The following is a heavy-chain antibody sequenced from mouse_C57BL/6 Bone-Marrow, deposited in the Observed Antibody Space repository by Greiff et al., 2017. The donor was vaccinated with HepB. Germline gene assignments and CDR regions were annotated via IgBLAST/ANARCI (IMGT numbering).Heavy chain of an antibody. Sequence: QVQLQQPGAELVKPGASVKMSCKASGYTFTSYWINWVKQRPGQGLEWIGDIYPGSGSTNYNEKFKSKATLTVDTSSSTAYMQLSSLTSEDAAVYYCARRKIYYGNYGDWGPGTTLTVSS. V-gene: IGHV1-55*01. CDR3: ARRKIYYGNYGD. CDR1: GYTFTSYW. J-gene: IGHJ2*01. CDR2: IYPGSGST. D-gene: IGHD2-1*01.